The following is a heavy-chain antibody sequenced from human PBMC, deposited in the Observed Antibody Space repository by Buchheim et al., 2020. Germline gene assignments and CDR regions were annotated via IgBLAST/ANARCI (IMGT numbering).Heavy chain of an antibody. CDR2: INRSGST. J-gene: IGHJ4*02. V-gene: IGHV4-34*01. D-gene: IGHD3-10*01. CDR3: ARGYGSGNYYTY. CDR1: GGSFSGYY. Sequence: QVQLQQWGAGLLKPSETLSLTCAVYGGSFSGYYWSCIRQPPGKGLEWIGEINRSGSTSYNTSLKNRVTISLDTSKNQFYLRLSSVTAADTAVYYCARGYGSGNYYTYWGQGTL.